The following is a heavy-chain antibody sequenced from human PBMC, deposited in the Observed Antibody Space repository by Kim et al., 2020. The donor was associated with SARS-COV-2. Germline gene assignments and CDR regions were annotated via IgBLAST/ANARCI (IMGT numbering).Heavy chain of an antibody. D-gene: IGHD3-22*01. J-gene: IGHJ5*02. CDR1: GGSFSGYY. CDR3: ARETGDSSGYYLRWFGP. Sequence: SETLSLTCAVYGGSFSGYYWSWIRQPPGQGLEWIGEINHSGSTNYNPSLKRRVTISVDTSKNQFSLKLSPVTAADTAVYYCARETGDSSGYYLRWFGPWG. V-gene: IGHV4-34*01. CDR2: INHSGST.